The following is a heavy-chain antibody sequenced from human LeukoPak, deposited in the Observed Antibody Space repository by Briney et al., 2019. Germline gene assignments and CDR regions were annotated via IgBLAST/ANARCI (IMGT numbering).Heavy chain of an antibody. V-gene: IGHV4-31*03. D-gene: IGHD3-22*01. J-gene: IGHJ4*02. Sequence: SQTLSLTCTVSGASFSSGDQYWNWIRQSPGKGLEWIGSIHPSGSLYNNPSLESRVTISIDTSKNQFSLNLNSVTAADTAVYFCSRGLDSRKLGYWGQGTLVTVSS. CDR2: IHPSGSL. CDR3: SRGLDSRKLGY. CDR1: GASFSSGDQY.